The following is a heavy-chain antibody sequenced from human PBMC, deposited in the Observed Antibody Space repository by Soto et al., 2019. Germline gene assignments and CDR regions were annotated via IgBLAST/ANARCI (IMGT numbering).Heavy chain of an antibody. CDR2: IYYSGST. CDR3: ARVKKSGIAVAGVNFDY. V-gene: IGHV4-31*03. CDR1: GGSISSGGYY. D-gene: IGHD6-19*01. J-gene: IGHJ4*02. Sequence: SETLSLTCTVSGGSISSGGYYWSWIRQHPGKGLEWIGYIYYSGSTYYNPSLKSRVTISVDTSKNQFSLKLSSVTAADTAVYYCARVKKSGIAVAGVNFDYWGQGTLVTVSS.